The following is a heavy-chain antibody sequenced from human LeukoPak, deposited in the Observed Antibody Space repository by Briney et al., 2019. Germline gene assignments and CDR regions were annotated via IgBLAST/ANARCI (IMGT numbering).Heavy chain of an antibody. D-gene: IGHD2-2*03. CDR1: GGSINSGSYY. J-gene: IGHJ4*02. CDR3: ARHGSLRGHMGY. Sequence: SETLSLTCTVSGGSINSGSYYWTWIRQPAGKGLEWIGRVYTSGSTNYKPSLRSRVTISVDTSKNQFSLKLSSVTAADTAVFYCARHGSLRGHMGYWGQGTLVTVSS. V-gene: IGHV4-61*02. CDR2: VYTSGST.